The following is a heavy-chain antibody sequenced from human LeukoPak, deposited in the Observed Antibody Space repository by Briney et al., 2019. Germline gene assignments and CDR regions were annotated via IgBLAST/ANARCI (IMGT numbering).Heavy chain of an antibody. CDR3: ARVGYSYGYGAFDI. V-gene: IGHV4-59*01. J-gene: IGHJ3*02. D-gene: IGHD5-18*01. Sequence: SSETLSLTCTVSGGSISSYYWSWIRQPPGKGLEWIGYIYYSGSTNYNPSLKSRVTISVDTSKNQFSLKLSSVTAADTAVYYCARVGYSYGYGAFDIWGQGTMVTVSS. CDR2: IYYSGST. CDR1: GGSISSYY.